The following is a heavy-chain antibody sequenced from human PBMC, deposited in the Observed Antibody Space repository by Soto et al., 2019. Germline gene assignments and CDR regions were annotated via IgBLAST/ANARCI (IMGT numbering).Heavy chain of an antibody. CDR2: ISSSGSTI. CDR3: ARVGLEMANIFDY. V-gene: IGHV3-11*01. Sequence: QVQLVESGGGLVKPGGSLRLSCAASGFTFSDYYMSWIRQAPGKGLEWVSYISSSGSTIYYADSVKGRFTISRDNAKNSLYLXXXXXXXXDXAVYYCARVGLEMANIFDYWGQGTLVTVSS. J-gene: IGHJ4*02. CDR1: GFTFSDYY. D-gene: IGHD3-3*01.